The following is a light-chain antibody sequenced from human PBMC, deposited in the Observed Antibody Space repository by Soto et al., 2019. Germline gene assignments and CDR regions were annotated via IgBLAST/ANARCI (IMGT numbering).Light chain of an antibody. CDR2: GAF. Sequence: IVVTQSPATLSVAPGERVTLSCRASQRFNSNSLAWYQQRPGQAPRLLIFGAFYRATGIPDRFSGSGSGTDFTLTISRLEPEDFAVYYCQQYSSSPPEFTFGPGTKVDSK. J-gene: IGKJ3*01. CDR3: QQYSSSPPEFT. CDR1: QRFNSNS. V-gene: IGKV3-20*01.